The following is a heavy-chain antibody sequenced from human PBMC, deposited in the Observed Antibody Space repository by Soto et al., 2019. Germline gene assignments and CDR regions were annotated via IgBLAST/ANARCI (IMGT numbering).Heavy chain of an antibody. Sequence: SETLSLTCAVSGVSISSGNWWTWVRQTPQRGLEYIGEIFHDGTANYYPSFERRVAISVDTSKNQFSLKLTSVTAADTAIYFCERLVHATRINYMYFDFWGQGDLVTVSS. V-gene: IGHV4-4*02. CDR2: IFHDGTA. J-gene: IGHJ4*02. CDR3: ERLVHATRINYMYFDF. CDR1: GVSISSGNW. D-gene: IGHD3-10*01.